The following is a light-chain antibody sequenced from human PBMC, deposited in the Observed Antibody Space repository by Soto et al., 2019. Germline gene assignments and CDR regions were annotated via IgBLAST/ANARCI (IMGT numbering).Light chain of an antibody. CDR1: QSVNSN. CDR2: GAL. J-gene: IGKJ5*01. Sequence: EIVMTQSPATLSVSPGERATLSCRASQSVNSNLAWYQQKPGQAPRLLIYGALTRATGIPARFSGSGSGTDFTLTISRLEPEEFAVYYCQQYVTSSPMITFGQGTRLEIK. CDR3: QQYVTSSPMIT. V-gene: IGKV3-15*01.